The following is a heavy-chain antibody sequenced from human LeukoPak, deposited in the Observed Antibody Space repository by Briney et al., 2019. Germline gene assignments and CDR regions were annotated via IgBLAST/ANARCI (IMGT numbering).Heavy chain of an antibody. CDR2: ISSDSGTI. D-gene: IGHD1-14*01. V-gene: IGHV3-48*01. CDR1: GLTFSTYS. Sequence: GGSLRLSCGASGLTFSTYSMNWVRQAPGKGLEWVSYISSDSGTIYYADSVKGRFTISRDNAKNSLYLQMNSLRAEDTAVYYCTRAAEPGFDSWGQASLVTVSS. CDR3: TRAAEPGFDS. J-gene: IGHJ5*01.